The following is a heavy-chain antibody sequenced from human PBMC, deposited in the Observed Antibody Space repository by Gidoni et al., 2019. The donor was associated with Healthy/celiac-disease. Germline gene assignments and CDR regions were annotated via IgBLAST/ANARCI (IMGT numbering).Heavy chain of an antibody. CDR3: ARGKDYGDYVVGY. V-gene: IGHV3-30-3*01. Sequence: VVQPGRSLRLSCAASGFTSSSYAMHWVRQAPGKGLEWVAVISYDGSNKYYADSVKGRFTISRDNSKNTLYLQMNSLRAEDTAVYYCARGKDYGDYVVGYWGQGTLVTVSS. CDR2: ISYDGSNK. J-gene: IGHJ4*02. CDR1: GFTSSSYA. D-gene: IGHD4-17*01.